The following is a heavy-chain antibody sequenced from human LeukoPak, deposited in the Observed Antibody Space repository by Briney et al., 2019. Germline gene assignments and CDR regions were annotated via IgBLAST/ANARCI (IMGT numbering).Heavy chain of an antibody. V-gene: IGHV4-39*01. J-gene: IGHJ4*02. CDR1: GGSIYTSTYF. CDR3: ARRSQQLALRAYDY. D-gene: IGHD6-13*01. CDR2: IYYSGST. Sequence: SETLSLTCTVSGGSIYTSTYFWGWIRQPPGKGLEWIGTIYYSGSTYYNPSLKSRVTISADTSKNEFSLRLTSVTAADTAVYYCARRSQQLALRAYDYWGQGTLVTVSS.